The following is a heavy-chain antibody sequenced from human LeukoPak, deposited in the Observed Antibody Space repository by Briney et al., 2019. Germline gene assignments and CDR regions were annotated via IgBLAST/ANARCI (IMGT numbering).Heavy chain of an antibody. CDR3: AIIVVPPFDY. Sequence: GGSLRLFCAASGFTFSSYEMNWVRQAPGKGLEWVSYISSSGSTIYYADSVKGRFTISRDNTKNSLYLQMNSLRAEDTAVYYCAIIVVPPFDYWGQGTLVTVSS. J-gene: IGHJ4*02. D-gene: IGHD2-2*01. CDR2: ISSSGSTI. V-gene: IGHV3-48*03. CDR1: GFTFSSYE.